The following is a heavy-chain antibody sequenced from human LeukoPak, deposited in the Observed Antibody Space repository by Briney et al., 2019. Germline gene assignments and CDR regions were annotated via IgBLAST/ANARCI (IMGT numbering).Heavy chain of an antibody. V-gene: IGHV3-7*04. CDR3: ARSAVAGNDY. CDR1: GITLSTYW. Sequence: GGSLRLSCAASGITLSTYWMSWVRQAPGKGLEWVANIKQDGSEKNYVDSVKGRFTISRDNSKNSLYLQMNSLRAEDTALYYCARSAVAGNDYWGQGTLVTVSS. CDR2: IKQDGSEK. D-gene: IGHD6-19*01. J-gene: IGHJ4*02.